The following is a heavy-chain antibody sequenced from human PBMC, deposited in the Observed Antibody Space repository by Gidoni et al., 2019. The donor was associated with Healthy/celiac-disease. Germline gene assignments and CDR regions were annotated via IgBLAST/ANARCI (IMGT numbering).Heavy chain of an antibody. CDR3: ARGRRAAAAPSY. Sequence: QVQLQESGPGLVKPSQTLSLTCTVPGGSISSGGYYWSWIRQHPGQGLEWIGYIYYSGSTYYNPSLKSRVTISVDTSKNQFSLKLSSVTAADTAVYYCARGRRAAAAPSYWGQGTLVTVSS. CDR1: GGSISSGGYY. D-gene: IGHD6-13*01. V-gene: IGHV4-31*03. CDR2: IYYSGST. J-gene: IGHJ4*02.